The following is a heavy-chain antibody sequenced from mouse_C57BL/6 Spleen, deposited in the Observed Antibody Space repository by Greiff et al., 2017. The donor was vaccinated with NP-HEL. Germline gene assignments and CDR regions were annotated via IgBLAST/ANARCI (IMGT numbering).Heavy chain of an antibody. V-gene: IGHV5-17*01. J-gene: IGHJ1*03. CDR1: GFTFSDYG. Sequence: EVMLVESGGGLVKPGGSLKLSCAASGFTFSDYGMHWVRQAPEKGLEWVAYISSGSSTIYYADTVKGRFTISRDNAKNTLVLQMTSLRSEDTAMYYCARGSYVWYFDVWGTGTTDTVSS. CDR2: ISSGSSTI. CDR3: ARGSYVWYFDV. D-gene: IGHD1-1*01.